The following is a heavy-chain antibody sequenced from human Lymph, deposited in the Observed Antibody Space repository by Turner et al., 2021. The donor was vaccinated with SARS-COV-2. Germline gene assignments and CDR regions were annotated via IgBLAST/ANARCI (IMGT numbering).Heavy chain of an antibody. CDR3: ARGDYYGSGSFPGKTFDY. V-gene: IGHV3-30-3*01. D-gene: IGHD3-10*01. Sequence: QVQLVESGGGVVQPGRSLRLSCSASGFTFSSYAMYLVRQAPGKGLEWVAVISYDGSNKYYADSVKGRFTISRDKSKNTLYLQMNSLRAEDTAVYYCARGDYYGSGSFPGKTFDYWGQGTLVTVSS. CDR2: ISYDGSNK. CDR1: GFTFSSYA. J-gene: IGHJ4*02.